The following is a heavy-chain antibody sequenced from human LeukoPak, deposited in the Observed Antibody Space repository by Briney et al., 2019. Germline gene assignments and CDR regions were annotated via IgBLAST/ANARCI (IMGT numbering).Heavy chain of an antibody. D-gene: IGHD2-8*01. CDR2: IHLSGST. V-gene: IGHV4-4*02. Sequence: SGTLSLTCGVSGGSITTTNWWSWVRQPPGQGLEWIGEIHLSGSTNYNPSLNSRVTLALDTSKNHLSLSLTSVTAADTAVYYCSRENGAFSPFGYWGQGTLVTVPS. CDR3: SRENGAFSPFGY. J-gene: IGHJ4*02. CDR1: GGSITTTNW.